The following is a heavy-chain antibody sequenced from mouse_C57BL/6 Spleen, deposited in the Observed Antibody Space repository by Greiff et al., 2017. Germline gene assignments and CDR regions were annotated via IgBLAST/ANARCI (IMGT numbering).Heavy chain of an antibody. CDR2: IYPGSGST. Sequence: VKLVESGAELVKPGASVKMSCKASGYTFTSYWITWVKQRPGQGLEWIGDIYPGSGSTNYNEKFKSKATLTVDTSSSTAYMQLSSLTSEDSAVYYCAREGFITTGVDYWGQGTTLTVSS. J-gene: IGHJ2*01. V-gene: IGHV1-55*01. CDR3: AREGFITTGVDY. CDR1: GYTFTSYW. D-gene: IGHD1-1*01.